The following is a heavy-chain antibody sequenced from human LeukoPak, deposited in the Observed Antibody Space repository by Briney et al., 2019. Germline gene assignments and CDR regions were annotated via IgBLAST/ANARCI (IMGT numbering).Heavy chain of an antibody. CDR3: ARHGVYCSSTSCSRGAFDI. Sequence: PSETLSLTCTVSGGSISSYYWSWIRQPPGKGLEWIGYIYYSGSTNYNPSLKSRVTISVDTSKNQFSLKLSSVTAAVTAVYYCARHGVYCSSTSCSRGAFDIWGQGTMVTVSS. D-gene: IGHD2-2*01. J-gene: IGHJ3*02. CDR2: IYYSGST. CDR1: GGSISSYY. V-gene: IGHV4-59*08.